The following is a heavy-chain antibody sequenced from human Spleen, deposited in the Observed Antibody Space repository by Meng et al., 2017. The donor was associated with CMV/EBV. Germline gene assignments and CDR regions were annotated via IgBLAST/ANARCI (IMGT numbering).Heavy chain of an antibody. Sequence: GGSLRLSCAASGFTFSTYWMTWVRQAPGKGLEWVANIKQDGGDKYYVDSVKGRFTISRDNAKNSLYLQMNSLRAEDTAVYYCARGFFGVVWYFDYWGQGTLVTSPQ. CDR2: IKQDGGDK. V-gene: IGHV3-7*01. CDR1: GFTFSTYW. D-gene: IGHD3-3*01. J-gene: IGHJ4*02. CDR3: ARGFFGVVWYFDY.